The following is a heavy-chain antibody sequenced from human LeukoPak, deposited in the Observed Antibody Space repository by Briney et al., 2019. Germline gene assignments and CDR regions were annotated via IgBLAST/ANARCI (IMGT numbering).Heavy chain of an antibody. CDR1: GFTFNTYW. CDR2: KKEDGSET. J-gene: IGHJ4*02. CDR3: ARDRGWLTSDY. Sequence: GGSLRLSCAASGFTFNTYWVGWVRKAPGKGLEWLGNKKEDGSETYYVDFLKGRITISRDNAKNSLSLQMNSLRVEDTAVYYCARDRGWLTSDYWGQGTLVTVSS. D-gene: IGHD3-10*01. V-gene: IGHV3-7*03.